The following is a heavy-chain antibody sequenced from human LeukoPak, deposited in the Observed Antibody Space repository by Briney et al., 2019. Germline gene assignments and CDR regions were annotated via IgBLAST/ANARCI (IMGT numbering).Heavy chain of an antibody. CDR3: ARGPLTGYAYYYGMDV. CDR1: GFTISSYS. CDR2: ISYDGSNK. J-gene: IGHJ6*04. V-gene: IGHV3-30*04. Sequence: PGGSLRLSCAASGFTISSYSIHWVRQAPGKGLEWVAVISYDGSNKYCADSVKGRFTISRDNSKNTLYLQMNSLRAEDTAVYHCARGPLTGYAYYYGMDVWGKGTTVTVSS. D-gene: IGHD3-9*01.